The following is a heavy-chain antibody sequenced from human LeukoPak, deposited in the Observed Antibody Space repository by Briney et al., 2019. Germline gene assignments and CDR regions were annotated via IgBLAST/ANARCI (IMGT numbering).Heavy chain of an antibody. CDR2: IIHSGTT. J-gene: IGHJ2*01. Sequence: SEALSLTCAVYGGSFSAYYWSWIRQSPGEGLGWIGEIIHSGTTNYNPYLKSPVTISIATSKNQFSLKLSSVTAADTAMYYCVRATTVVRRFFGLWGRGTLIIVSS. V-gene: IGHV4-34*12. CDR3: VRATTVVRRFFGL. CDR1: GGSFSAYY. D-gene: IGHD4-23*01.